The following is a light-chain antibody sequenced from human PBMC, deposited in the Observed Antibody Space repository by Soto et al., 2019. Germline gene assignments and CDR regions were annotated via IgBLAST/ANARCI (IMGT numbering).Light chain of an antibody. CDR2: GAS. Sequence: DNVLTQSPGTLSLSPGERATLSCRASQSVTSNFLAWYQQKPGQAPRLLIFGASSRATGIPDRFSGSGSGTDFTLTISRLDPEDFGVYYCQQYLTYPLTFGGGTMVDTK. J-gene: IGKJ4*01. CDR1: QSVTSNF. V-gene: IGKV3-20*01. CDR3: QQYLTYPLT.